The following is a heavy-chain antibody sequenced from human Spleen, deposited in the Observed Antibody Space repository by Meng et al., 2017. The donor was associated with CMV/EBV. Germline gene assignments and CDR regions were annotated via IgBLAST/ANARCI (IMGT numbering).Heavy chain of an antibody. Sequence: ASVKVSCKASGYSFIGYYIHWVRQAPGQGLEWMGWVNPNSDGTSYAQKFQGRVTMTRDTSISTAYMELRRLRSDDTAAYYCARAGIGDYRRFSYYYYGLDVWGQGTTVTVSS. V-gene: IGHV1-2*02. CDR2: VNPNSDGT. D-gene: IGHD3-3*01. CDR1: GYSFIGYY. CDR3: ARAGIGDYRRFSYYYYGLDV. J-gene: IGHJ6*02.